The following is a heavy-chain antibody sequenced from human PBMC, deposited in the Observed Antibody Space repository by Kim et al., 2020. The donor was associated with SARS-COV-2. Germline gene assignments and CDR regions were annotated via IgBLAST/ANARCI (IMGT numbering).Heavy chain of an antibody. V-gene: IGHV3-11*01. CDR1: GFTFSDSY. CDR3: ARDPNRIDY. J-gene: IGHJ4*02. CDR2: IDGSGRVI. Sequence: GGSLRLSCVGSGFTFSDSYMSWIRQAPGKGLECVSYIDGSGRVISYADSVKGRFTISRDNAKNSLFLQMNSRRAEDSAVYYCARDPNRIDYWGQGTLVTVST.